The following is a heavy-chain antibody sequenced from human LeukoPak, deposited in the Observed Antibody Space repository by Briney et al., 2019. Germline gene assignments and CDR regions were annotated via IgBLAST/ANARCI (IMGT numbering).Heavy chain of an antibody. CDR3: ARLGDYVGFDY. CDR2: IYTSGST. V-gene: IGHV4-4*07. CDR1: GGSISSLY. J-gene: IGHJ4*02. D-gene: IGHD4-23*01. Sequence: SETLSLTCSVSGGSISSLYWSWIRQPAGKGLEWIGRIYTSGSTNYNPSLKSRVTMSVDTSKNQFSLKLSSVTAADTAVYYCARLGDYVGFDYWGQGTLVTVSS.